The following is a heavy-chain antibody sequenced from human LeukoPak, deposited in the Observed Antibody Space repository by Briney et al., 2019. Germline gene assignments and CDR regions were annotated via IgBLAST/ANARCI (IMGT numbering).Heavy chain of an antibody. J-gene: IGHJ4*02. CDR1: GYTFTSYY. D-gene: IGHD3-22*01. CDR3: ARDAEAYDSSGYPDY. Sequence: GASVKVSCKASGYTFTSYYMHWVRQAPGQGLEWMGIINPSGGSRRYAQKFQGRVTMTRDTSTSTVYMELSSLRSEDTAVYYCARDAEAYDSSGYPDYWGQGTLVTVSS. V-gene: IGHV1-46*01. CDR2: INPSGGSR.